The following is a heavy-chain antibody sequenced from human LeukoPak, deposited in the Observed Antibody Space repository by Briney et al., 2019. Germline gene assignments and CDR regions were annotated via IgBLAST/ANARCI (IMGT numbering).Heavy chain of an antibody. D-gene: IGHD3-22*01. CDR2: IYSGGST. CDR3: ARGQDSSGSYYYYYGMDV. V-gene: IGHV3-66*01. CDR1: GFTVSSNY. J-gene: IGHJ6*02. Sequence: GGSLRLSCAASGFTVSSNYMSWVRQAPGKGLEWVSVIYSGGSTYYADSVKGRFTISRDNSKNTLYLQMNSLRAEDTAVYYCARGQDSSGSYYYYYGMDVWGQGTTVTVSS.